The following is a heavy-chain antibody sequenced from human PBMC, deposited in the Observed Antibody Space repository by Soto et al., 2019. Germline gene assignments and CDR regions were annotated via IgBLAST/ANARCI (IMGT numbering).Heavy chain of an antibody. CDR1: GFSVGDNY. CDR2: SSSSGGYT. D-gene: IGHD3-10*01. J-gene: IGHJ6*02. V-gene: IGHV3-11*06. Sequence: QVQLVESGGGLVEPGGSLRLSCAASGFSVGDNYMTWIRQAPGKGLEWISYSSSSGGYTNYAASVKGRFTISRDNAKNSLYMQMDSLRAEDTAVYFCARSSGRRHVLTFDYGLAVWGQGTTVTVSS. CDR3: ARSSGRRHVLTFDYGLAV.